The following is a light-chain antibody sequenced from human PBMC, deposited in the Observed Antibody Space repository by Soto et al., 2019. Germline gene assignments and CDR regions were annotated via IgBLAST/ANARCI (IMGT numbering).Light chain of an antibody. Sequence: EIVMTQSPATLSVSPGERATLSCRASRSISSNLAWYQQKPGQAPRLLIFGASTRATGIPARFSGSGSGTEFTLTISSLLSEDFAVYYCQQYSNWPPATFGQGTKLEIK. V-gene: IGKV3-15*01. CDR3: QQYSNWPPAT. J-gene: IGKJ2*01. CDR1: RSISSN. CDR2: GAS.